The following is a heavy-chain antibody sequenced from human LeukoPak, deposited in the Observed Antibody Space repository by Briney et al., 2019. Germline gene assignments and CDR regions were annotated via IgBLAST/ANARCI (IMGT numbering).Heavy chain of an antibody. CDR1: GFSFSDSY. CDR3: ARDWNYHMDG. Sequence: GGSLRLSCTASGFSFSDSYMRWIRQAPGKGLEWVSDISRDGITIYYADSVKGRFTIPRDNAKNSLYLQMNSLRAEDTAIYYCARDWNYHMDGWGKGTTVSV. D-gene: IGHD3-3*01. J-gene: IGHJ6*03. CDR2: ISRDGITI. V-gene: IGHV3-11*04.